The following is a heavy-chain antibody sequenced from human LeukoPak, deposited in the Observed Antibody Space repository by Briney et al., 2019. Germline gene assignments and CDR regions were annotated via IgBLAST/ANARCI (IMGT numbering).Heavy chain of an antibody. D-gene: IGHD2-2*01. CDR3: ARSVAMAPRSFYGMDV. V-gene: IGHV3-30*03. Sequence: GGSLRLSCAASGFIFSKFPMHWVRQAPGQGLEWAAVISDDGSNTYYAHTLKGRIAISRDNSKNSVSLHMNDLRVEDTGVYYCARSVAMAPRSFYGMDVWGPGTTVIVSS. CDR1: GFIFSKFP. CDR2: ISDDGSNT. J-gene: IGHJ6*02.